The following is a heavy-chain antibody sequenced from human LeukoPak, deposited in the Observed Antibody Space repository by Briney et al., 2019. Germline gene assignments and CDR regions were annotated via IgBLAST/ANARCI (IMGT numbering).Heavy chain of an antibody. CDR2: INPSGGST. CDR3: AGAVAEHQFDY. Sequence: GASVKVSCKASGYTFTSYYMHWVRQAPGQGVEWMGIINPSGGSTSYAQKFQGRVTMTRDMSTSTVYMELSSLRSEDTAVYYCAGAVAEHQFDYWGQGTLVTVSS. J-gene: IGHJ4*02. D-gene: IGHD6-19*01. CDR1: GYTFTSYY. V-gene: IGHV1-46*01.